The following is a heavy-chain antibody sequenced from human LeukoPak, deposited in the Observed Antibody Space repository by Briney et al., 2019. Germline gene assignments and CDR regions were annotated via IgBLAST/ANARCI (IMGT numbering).Heavy chain of an antibody. Sequence: PSETLSLTCTVYGGSFSDYYWSWIRQPPGKGLEWFGEINHSGSTNYSPSLKSRVTISVDSSNNQFSLKLSSVTAADTAVYYCARGGRSYYDSSGYYYSWGQGILVTVSS. CDR1: GGSFSDYY. CDR2: INHSGST. CDR3: ARGGRSYYDSSGYYYS. J-gene: IGHJ4*02. V-gene: IGHV4-34*01. D-gene: IGHD3-22*01.